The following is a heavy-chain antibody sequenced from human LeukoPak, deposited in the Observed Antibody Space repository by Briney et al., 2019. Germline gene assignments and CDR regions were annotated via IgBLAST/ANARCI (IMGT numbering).Heavy chain of an antibody. V-gene: IGHV1-2*02. J-gene: IGHJ6*02. Sequence: GASVKVSCKASGYTFTGYYMHWVRQAPGQGLEWMGWINPNSGGTNYAQKFQGRVTMTRDTSISTAHMELSRLRSDDTAVYYCAREIADDSYYGMDVWGQGTTVTVSS. D-gene: IGHD6-13*01. CDR3: AREIADDSYYGMDV. CDR1: GYTFTGYY. CDR2: INPNSGGT.